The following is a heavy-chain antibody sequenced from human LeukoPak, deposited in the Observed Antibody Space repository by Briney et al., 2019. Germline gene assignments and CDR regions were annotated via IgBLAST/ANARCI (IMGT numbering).Heavy chain of an antibody. CDR2: ISGSGSGGST. Sequence: GGSLRLSCPASGFTFSSSAMSWVRQAPGKGLEWVSNISGSGSGGSTYYADSVKGRFTISRDNSKNTLYLQMNSLRAEDTAVYYCAKSGYNRFDYWGQGTPVTVSS. CDR1: GFTFSSSA. CDR3: AKSGYNRFDY. V-gene: IGHV3-23*01. J-gene: IGHJ4*02. D-gene: IGHD5-24*01.